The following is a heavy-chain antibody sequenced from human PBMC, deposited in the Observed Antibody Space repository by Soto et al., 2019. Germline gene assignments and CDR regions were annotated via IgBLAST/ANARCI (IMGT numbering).Heavy chain of an antibody. J-gene: IGHJ3*01. D-gene: IGHD1-1*01. Sequence: DVQLVESGGGLIQPGESLRLSCAAFGLTVSGKKYVAWVRQAPGKGLEWVSALYDVDGSFYADPVTGRFTTSSDSSKTTVYLQMNGLRPDDTAVYYCASWHEREHAYDVWGQGTTVTVSS. CDR2: LYDVDGS. V-gene: IGHV3-53*01. CDR1: GLTVSGKKY. CDR3: ASWHEREHAYDV.